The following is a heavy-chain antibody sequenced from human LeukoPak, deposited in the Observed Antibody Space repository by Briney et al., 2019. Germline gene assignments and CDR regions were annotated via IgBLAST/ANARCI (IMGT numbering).Heavy chain of an antibody. CDR3: AKLVGAFDF. Sequence: GGSLRLSCAASGCTFSSYAMSWVRQAPGKGLEWVSAISGSGGSTYYADSVKGRFTISRDNSKNPLYLHMDSLRDEGMAVYYCAKLVGAFDFWGQGTVVSVSS. V-gene: IGHV3-23*01. CDR2: ISGSGGST. J-gene: IGHJ4*02. CDR1: GCTFSSYA. D-gene: IGHD1-26*01.